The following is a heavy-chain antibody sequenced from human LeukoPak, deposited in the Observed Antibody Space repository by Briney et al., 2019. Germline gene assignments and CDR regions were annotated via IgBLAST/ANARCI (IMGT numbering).Heavy chain of an antibody. CDR1: GGSISSYY. CDR3: ARDNLGYCSGGSCYSDWFDP. J-gene: IGHJ5*02. V-gene: IGHV4-59*01. Sequence: PSETLSLTCTVSGGSISSYYWSWIRQPPGKGLEWIGYIYYSGSTNYNPSLKSRVTISVDTSKNQFSLKLSSVTAADTAVCYCARDNLGYCSGGSCYSDWFDPWGQGTLVTVSS. CDR2: IYYSGST. D-gene: IGHD2-15*01.